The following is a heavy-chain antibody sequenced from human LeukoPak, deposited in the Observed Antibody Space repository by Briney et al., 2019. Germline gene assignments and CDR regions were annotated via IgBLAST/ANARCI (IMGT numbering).Heavy chain of an antibody. CDR2: ISVSGGTT. V-gene: IGHV3-23*01. CDR3: AKVGYDFWSRYSSEGPRPNWYFDL. D-gene: IGHD3-3*01. J-gene: IGHJ2*01. Sequence: PGGSLRLSCAASAFTFSSYAMSWVREAPGKGVEWVSGISVSGGTTYYADSVKGRFTISRDNSNNTLYLQMNSLRAEETAVYYCAKVGYDFWSRYSSEGPRPNWYFDLWGRGTLVTVSS. CDR1: AFTFSSYA.